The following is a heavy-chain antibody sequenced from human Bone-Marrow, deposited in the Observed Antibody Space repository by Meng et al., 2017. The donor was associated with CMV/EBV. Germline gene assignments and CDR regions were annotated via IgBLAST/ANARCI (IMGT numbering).Heavy chain of an antibody. Sequence: SVKVSCKASGYTFTYRYVHWVRQAPGQALEWVGWITPFNGNTNCAQKFQDRVIITRDRSMSTAYMELSSLRSEDTAVYYCARSLTESVVVPAAGFDPWGQGTLVTVSS. D-gene: IGHD2-2*01. CDR3: ARSLTESVVVPAAGFDP. J-gene: IGHJ5*02. CDR1: GYTFTYRY. V-gene: IGHV1-45*02. CDR2: ITPFNGNT.